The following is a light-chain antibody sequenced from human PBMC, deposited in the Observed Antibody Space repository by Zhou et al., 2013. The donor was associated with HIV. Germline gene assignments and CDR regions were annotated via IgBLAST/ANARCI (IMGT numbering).Light chain of an antibody. CDR2: KAS. Sequence: DIQMTQSPSTLSASVGDRVTITCRASQSIGSWLAWYQQKPGKAPKVLIFKASILESGVPPRFSGSGSGTEFTLTISSLQPDDVATYYCQQYDSYPPTFGRGTKVEIE. J-gene: IGKJ1*01. CDR3: QQYDSYPPT. V-gene: IGKV1-5*03. CDR1: QSIGSW.